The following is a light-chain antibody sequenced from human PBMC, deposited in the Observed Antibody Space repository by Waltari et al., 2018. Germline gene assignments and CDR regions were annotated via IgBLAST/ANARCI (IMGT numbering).Light chain of an antibody. J-gene: IGKJ1*01. CDR1: QSLLHTNGNTY. CDR2: KVS. Sequence: DVVMTQSPLSLPITPGQPASMTCRSSQSLLHTNGNTYLSWFLQKPGQPPRRLIYKVSNQDSGVPDRFSGSGAGTDFTLKISRVEAEDVGVYYCMQGTHFPWTFGQGTKVEIK. CDR3: MQGTHFPWT. V-gene: IGKV2-30*02.